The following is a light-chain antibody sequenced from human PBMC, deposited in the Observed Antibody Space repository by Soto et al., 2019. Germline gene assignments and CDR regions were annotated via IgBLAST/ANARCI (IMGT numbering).Light chain of an antibody. Sequence: QAVVTQPPSVSGAPGQRVTMSCTGSSSNIGAGYDVHWFQHLPGTAPKLLIYGNINRLSGVPDRFSGSKSGTSASLAITGLQAEDEADYYCQSYDSSLSAWVFGGGTKLTVL. CDR3: QSYDSSLSAWV. V-gene: IGLV1-40*01. J-gene: IGLJ3*02. CDR2: GNI. CDR1: SSNIGAGYD.